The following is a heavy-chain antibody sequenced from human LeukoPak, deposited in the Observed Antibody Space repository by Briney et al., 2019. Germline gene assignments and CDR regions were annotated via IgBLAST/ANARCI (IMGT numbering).Heavy chain of an antibody. CDR2: TYYRSKWYN. Sequence: SQTLSLTCAISGDSVSSNSAAWNWIRESPSRGLEWLGRTYYRSKWYNDYAVSVKSRITINPDTSKNQFSLQLNSVTPEDTAVYYCARDLYSSGWWGVDYWGQGTLLTVSS. CDR3: ARDLYSSGWWGVDY. CDR1: GDSVSSNSAA. V-gene: IGHV6-1*01. D-gene: IGHD6-19*01. J-gene: IGHJ4*02.